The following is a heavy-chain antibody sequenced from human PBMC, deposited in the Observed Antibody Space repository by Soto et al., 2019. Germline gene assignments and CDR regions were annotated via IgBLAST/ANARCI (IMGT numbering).Heavy chain of an antibody. D-gene: IGHD4-4*01. Sequence: GASVKVSCKASGYTFTSYYMHRVRQAPGQGLEWMGIINPSGGSTSYAQKFQGRVTMTRDTSTSTVYMELSSLGSEDTAVYYCARDQGRLQFRRSLRYNWFDPWGQGTLVTVSS. CDR2: INPSGGST. CDR3: ARDQGRLQFRRSLRYNWFDP. V-gene: IGHV1-46*03. J-gene: IGHJ5*02. CDR1: GYTFTSYY.